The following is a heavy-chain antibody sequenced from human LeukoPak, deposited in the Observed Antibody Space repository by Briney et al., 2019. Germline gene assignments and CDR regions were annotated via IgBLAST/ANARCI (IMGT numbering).Heavy chain of an antibody. Sequence: ASVKLSCKASGGTFSSYAISWVRQAPGPGLEWMGSIIPILGIANYAQKFQGRVTITTDESTSTVYMELTSLRSEDTAVYYCASRPENIAGRPVPYYYYMDVWGRGTTVTVSS. CDR1: GGTFSSYA. CDR2: IIPILGIA. D-gene: IGHD6-6*01. V-gene: IGHV1-69*04. CDR3: ASRPENIAGRPVPYYYYMDV. J-gene: IGHJ6*03.